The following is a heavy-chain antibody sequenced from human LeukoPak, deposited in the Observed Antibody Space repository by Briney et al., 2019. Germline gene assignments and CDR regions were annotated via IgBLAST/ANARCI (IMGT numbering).Heavy chain of an antibody. CDR1: GYTFTGYY. CDR3: ATDLPNSRVSFDY. Sequence: GASVKVSCKASGYTFTGYYMHWVRQAPGQGLEWMGWINPNSGGTNYAQKFQGRVTMTRDTSISTAYMELSSLRSEDTAVYYCATDLPNSRVSFDYWGQGTLVTVSS. D-gene: IGHD2/OR15-2a*01. CDR2: INPNSGGT. J-gene: IGHJ4*02. V-gene: IGHV1-2*02.